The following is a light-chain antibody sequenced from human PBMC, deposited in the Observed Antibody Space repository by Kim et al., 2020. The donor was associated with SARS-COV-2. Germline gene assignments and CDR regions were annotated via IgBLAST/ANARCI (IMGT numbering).Light chain of an antibody. CDR2: DAS. CDR1: QGISIA. Sequence: SAVGDRVTITWRASQGISIALAWYQHKPGNPPKLLIYDASSLESGVPSRFSGSGSGTDFTLTISSLQPEEFATYSWQQFNSYHHTFGGGTKVDIK. V-gene: IGKV1-13*02. J-gene: IGKJ4*01. CDR3: QQFNSYHHT.